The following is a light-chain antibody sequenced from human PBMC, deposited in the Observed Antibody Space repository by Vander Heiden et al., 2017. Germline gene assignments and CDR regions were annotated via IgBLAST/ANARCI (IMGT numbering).Light chain of an antibody. Sequence: EIVMTQSPATLSVSPGERATLSCRASQRVSSNLAWYQQKPGQAPRLLIYGASTRATGIPARFSGSGSGTEFTLTISSLQSEDFAVYYCQQYNNWRITFGQGTRLXIK. CDR1: QRVSSN. CDR3: QQYNNWRIT. CDR2: GAS. J-gene: IGKJ5*01. V-gene: IGKV3-15*01.